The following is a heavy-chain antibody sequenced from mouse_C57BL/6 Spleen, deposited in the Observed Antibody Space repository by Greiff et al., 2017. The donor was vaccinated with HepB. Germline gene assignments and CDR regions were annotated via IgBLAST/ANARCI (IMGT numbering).Heavy chain of an antibody. CDR3: AIPYYYGSLYAMDY. V-gene: IGHV1-72*01. Sequence: QVQLQQPGAELVKPGASVKLSCKASGYTFTSYWMHWVKQRPGRGLEWIGWIDPTSGGTKYNEKFKSKATLTVDKPSSTTYMQLSSLTSEDSAVYDSAIPYYYGSLYAMDYWGQGTSVTVSS. CDR2: IDPTSGGT. CDR1: GYTFTSYW. J-gene: IGHJ4*01. D-gene: IGHD1-1*01.